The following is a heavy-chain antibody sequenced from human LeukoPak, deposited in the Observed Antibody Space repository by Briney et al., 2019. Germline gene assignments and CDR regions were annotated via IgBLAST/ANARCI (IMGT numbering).Heavy chain of an antibody. D-gene: IGHD5-12*01. CDR1: GGSSSSYY. CDR3: AREVPSGYDLRDYMDV. V-gene: IGHV4-4*07. J-gene: IGHJ6*03. Sequence: SETLSLTCTVSGGSSSSYYWSWIRQPAGKGLEWIGRIYTSGSTNYNPSLKSRVTMSVDTSKNQFSLKLSSVTAADTAVYYCAREVPSGYDLRDYMDVWGKGTTVTISS. CDR2: IYTSGST.